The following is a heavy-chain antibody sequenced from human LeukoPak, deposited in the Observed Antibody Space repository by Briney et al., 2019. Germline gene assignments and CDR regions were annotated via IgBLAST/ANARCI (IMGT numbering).Heavy chain of an antibody. V-gene: IGHV3-9*01. CDR3: AKEGRLRFLEWSHDNWFDP. CDR1: GFTFSSYA. J-gene: IGHJ5*02. Sequence: PGGTLRLSCAASGFTFSSYAMHWVRQAPGKGLEWVSGISWNSGSIGYADSVKGRFTISRDNAKNSLYLQMNSLRAEDTALYYCAKEGRLRFLEWSHDNWFDPWGQGTLVTVSS. D-gene: IGHD3-3*01. CDR2: ISWNSGSI.